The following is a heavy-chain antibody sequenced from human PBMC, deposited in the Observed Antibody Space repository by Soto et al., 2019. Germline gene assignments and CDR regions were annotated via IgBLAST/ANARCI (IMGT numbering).Heavy chain of an antibody. Sequence: QVQLQESGPGLVKPSETLSLTCTVSGGSISSYYWSWIRQPPGKGLEWIGYTYYSGSTNYNPSPKSRFTISVDTSKNRFTVKLSSVTAAATAVYYGASRYGDYFDYWGQGTLVTVSS. CDR3: ASRYGDYFDY. CDR1: GGSISSYY. D-gene: IGHD3-10*01. CDR2: TYYSGST. V-gene: IGHV4-59*08. J-gene: IGHJ4*02.